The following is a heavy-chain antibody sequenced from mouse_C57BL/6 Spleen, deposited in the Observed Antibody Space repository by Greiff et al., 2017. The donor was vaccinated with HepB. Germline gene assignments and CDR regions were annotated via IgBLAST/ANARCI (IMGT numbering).Heavy chain of an antibody. J-gene: IGHJ4*01. V-gene: IGHV1-18*01. CDR2: INPNNGGT. CDR3: ARITTVVATDYYAMDY. D-gene: IGHD1-1*01. CDR1: GYTFTDYN. Sequence: VQLKESGPELVKPGASVKIPCKASGYTFTDYNMDWVKQSHGKSLEWIGDINPNNGGTIYNQKFKGKATLTVDKSSSTAYMELRSLTSEDTAVYYCARITTVVATDYYAMDYWGQGTSVTVSS.